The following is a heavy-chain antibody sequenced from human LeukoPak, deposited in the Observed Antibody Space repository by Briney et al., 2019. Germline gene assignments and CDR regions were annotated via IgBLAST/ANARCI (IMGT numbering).Heavy chain of an antibody. CDR1: RFTFSYSG. D-gene: IGHD1-1*01. CDR2: IQYDGIAQ. CDR3: ARGGLQPKSHFDY. J-gene: IGHJ4*02. V-gene: IGHV3-30*02. Sequence: GGSLRLSCAASSAFRFTFSYSGFHWVRQAPGKGLEWLTFIQYDGIAQYFADSVKGRFIISRDNSKKTLYLHMNSLRAGDTAVYYCARGGLQPKSHFDYWGQGTLVTVSS.